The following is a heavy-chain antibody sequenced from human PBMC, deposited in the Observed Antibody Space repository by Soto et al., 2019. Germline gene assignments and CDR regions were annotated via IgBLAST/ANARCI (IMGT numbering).Heavy chain of an antibody. V-gene: IGHV4-59*08. D-gene: IGHD3-9*01. J-gene: IGHJ5*02. CDR2: IYYSGST. CDR3: ARRGDILTGYYRYNWFDP. CDR1: GGSISSYY. Sequence: SETLSLTCTVSGGSISSYYWSWIRQPPGKRLEWIGYIYYSGSTNYNPSIKTRVTMSVDTSRNQFSLKLSSVTAADTAVFYCARRGDILTGYYRYNWFDPWGQGTLVTVSS.